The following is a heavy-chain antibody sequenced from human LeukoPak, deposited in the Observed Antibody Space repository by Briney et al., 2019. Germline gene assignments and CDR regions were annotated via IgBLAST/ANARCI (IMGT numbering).Heavy chain of an antibody. J-gene: IGHJ5*02. CDR1: GGSISSYY. Sequence: KPSETLSLTCTVSGGSISSYYWSWIRQPAGKGLEWIGRIYTSGSTNYNSSLKSRVTMSVDTSKNQFSLKLSSVTAADTAVYYCARDRTAYDFWSGEGDWFDPWGQGTLVTVSS. V-gene: IGHV4-4*07. CDR3: ARDRTAYDFWSGEGDWFDP. CDR2: IYTSGST. D-gene: IGHD3-3*01.